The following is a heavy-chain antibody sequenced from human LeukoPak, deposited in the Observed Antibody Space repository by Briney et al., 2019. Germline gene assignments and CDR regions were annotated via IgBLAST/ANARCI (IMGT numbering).Heavy chain of an antibody. J-gene: IGHJ5*02. CDR1: GGSISSYY. CDR2: IYTSGTI. V-gene: IGHV4-4*07. Sequence: VKPSETLSLTCTVSGGSISSYYWSWIRQPAGTALEWVGRIYTSGTITYNPSLKSRVTLSVGTSKNQFSLKLSSVTAADTAVYYCARDSGTTGEVKFDPWGQGTLVTVSS. D-gene: IGHD3-10*01. CDR3: ARDSGTTGEVKFDP.